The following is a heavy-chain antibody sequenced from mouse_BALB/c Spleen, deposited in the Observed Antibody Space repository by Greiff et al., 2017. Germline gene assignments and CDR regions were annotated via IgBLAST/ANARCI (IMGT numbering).Heavy chain of an antibody. CDR3: ASGYGNHGAY. D-gene: IGHD2-1*01. Sequence: EVQLQESGPGLVKPSQSLSLTCTVTGYSITSDYAWNWIRQFPGNKLEWMGYISYSGSTSYNPSLKSRISITRDTSKNQFFLQLNSVTTEDTATYYCASGYGNHGAYWGQGTLVTVSA. V-gene: IGHV3-2*02. J-gene: IGHJ3*01. CDR1: GYSITSDYA. CDR2: ISYSGST.